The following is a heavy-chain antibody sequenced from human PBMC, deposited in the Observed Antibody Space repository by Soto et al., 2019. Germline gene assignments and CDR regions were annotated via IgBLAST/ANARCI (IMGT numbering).Heavy chain of an antibody. CDR1: GFTFSSHA. CDR2: IHGTRSII. V-gene: IGHV3-48*02. Sequence: EVQLVESGGGLVQPGGSLKLSCAVSGFTFSSHAMNWVRQAPGKGLEWVAYIHGTRSIIYYADSVKGRFTISRDNAKNSLYLQMDSLRHEDTALYYRARDARNADYDYWGQGTLVTVSS. CDR3: ARDARNADYDY. J-gene: IGHJ4*02. D-gene: IGHD3-16*01.